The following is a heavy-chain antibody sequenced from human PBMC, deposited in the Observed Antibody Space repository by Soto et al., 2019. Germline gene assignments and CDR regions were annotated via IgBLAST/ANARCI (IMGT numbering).Heavy chain of an antibody. CDR1: GFTVSTNH. J-gene: IGHJ4*02. V-gene: IGHV3-53*02. CDR3: ARDWGYSPED. CDR2: IYNGDNT. Sequence: EVQLVETGGGLIQPGGSLRLSCAASGFTVSTNHMSWVRQAPGKGLEWVSLIYNGDNTYYADSVKGRFTISRDNSKNALYLQMNSLRAEDTAVYYCARDWGYSPEDWGQGALVTVSS. D-gene: IGHD1-26*01.